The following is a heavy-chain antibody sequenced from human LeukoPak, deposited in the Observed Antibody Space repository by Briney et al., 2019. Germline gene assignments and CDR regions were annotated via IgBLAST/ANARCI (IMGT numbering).Heavy chain of an antibody. CDR3: ARVGSWYGYNWFDP. D-gene: IGHD6-13*01. Sequence: SETLSLTCTVSGGSISSYYWRWIRQPAGKGLEWIGRIYTSGSTNYNPSLKSRVTMSVDTSKNQLSLKLSSVTAADTAVYYCARVGSWYGYNWFDPWGQGTLVTVSS. CDR1: GGSISSYY. J-gene: IGHJ5*02. CDR2: IYTSGST. V-gene: IGHV4-4*07.